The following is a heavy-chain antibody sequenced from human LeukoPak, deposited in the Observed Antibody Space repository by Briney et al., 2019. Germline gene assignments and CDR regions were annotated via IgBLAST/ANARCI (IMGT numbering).Heavy chain of an antibody. J-gene: IGHJ4*02. D-gene: IGHD3-10*01. V-gene: IGHV3-53*01. Sequence: SGGSLRLSCAASGFTVSSNYMSWVRQAPGKGLEWVSVIYSGGSTYYADSVKGRFTISRDNSKNTLYLQMNSLRAEDTAVYYCARTWGVIGPRGFDYWGQGTLVTVSS. CDR3: ARTWGVIGPRGFDY. CDR1: GFTVSSNY. CDR2: IYSGGST.